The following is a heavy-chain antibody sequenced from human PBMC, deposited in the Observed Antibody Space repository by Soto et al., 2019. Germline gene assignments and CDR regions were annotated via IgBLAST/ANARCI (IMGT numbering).Heavy chain of an antibody. V-gene: IGHV3-23*01. CDR2: ISGSGGST. CDR1: GFTFSSYS. Sequence: PGGSLRLSCAASGFTFSSYSISWVRQAPGKGLEWVSAISGSGGSTYYADSVKGRFTISRDNSKNTLYLQMNSLRAEDTDVYYCVRVRLDYGSKPYAFESWGLGTLVTVS. CDR3: VRVRLDYGSKPYAFES. D-gene: IGHD4-17*01. J-gene: IGHJ4*02.